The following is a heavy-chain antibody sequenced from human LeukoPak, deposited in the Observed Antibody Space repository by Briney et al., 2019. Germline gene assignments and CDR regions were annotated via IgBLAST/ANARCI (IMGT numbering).Heavy chain of an antibody. CDR2: IDKKDKGYATAT. D-gene: IGHD1-26*01. V-gene: IGHV3-73*01. J-gene: IGHJ5*02. CDR1: GFTFSGSA. Sequence: GGSLRLSCAATGFTFSGSAIHWVRQSSGKGLEWVGQIDKKDKGYATATAYAASVKGRFTISRDDSINTAYLQMKSLKTEDTALYYCTRDSGTYNWFDPWGQGTLVTVSS. CDR3: TRDSGTYNWFDP.